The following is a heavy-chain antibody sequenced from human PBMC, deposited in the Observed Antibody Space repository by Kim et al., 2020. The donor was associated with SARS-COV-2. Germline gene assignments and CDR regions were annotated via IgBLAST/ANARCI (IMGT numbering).Heavy chain of an antibody. V-gene: IGHV3-49*02. J-gene: IGHJ6*02. CDR3: TRIWRPSQVQYALDV. Sequence: AATVKGRFTFSRDDSQSIAYLQMNSLKIEDTAVYYCTRIWRPSQVQYALDVWGQGTTVTVSS. D-gene: IGHD1-1*01.